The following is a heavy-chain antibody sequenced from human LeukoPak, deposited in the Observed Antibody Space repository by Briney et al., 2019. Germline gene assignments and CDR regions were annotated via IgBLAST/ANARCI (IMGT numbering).Heavy chain of an antibody. D-gene: IGHD4-23*01. CDR2: INDRGIT. V-gene: IGHV4-34*01. CDR1: VGSFSGYQ. Sequence: PSETLSLTCAVSVGSFSGYQWNWLRQAPGKGLEWIGEINDRGITNYNPSLKSRLTISIDTSKKQFSLKLRSVTAADTAVYYCARDPTTVVNRPYYFDDWGQGTLVTVSS. CDR3: ARDPTTVVNRPYYFDD. J-gene: IGHJ4*02.